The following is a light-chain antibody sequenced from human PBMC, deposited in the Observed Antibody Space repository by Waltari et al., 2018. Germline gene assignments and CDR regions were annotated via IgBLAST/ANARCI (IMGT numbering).Light chain of an antibody. V-gene: IGLV1-44*01. CDR3: AAWDDSLNGVV. CDR2: SNN. Sequence: QSVLTQPPSASGTPGQRVTISCSGSSSNIGSNTVNWYQQLPGTAPKLLIDSNNQRPSGVPDRCAGSKSGTSASLAISGRQSEDEADYYCAAWDDSLNGVVFGGGTKLTVL. J-gene: IGLJ2*01. CDR1: SSNIGSNT.